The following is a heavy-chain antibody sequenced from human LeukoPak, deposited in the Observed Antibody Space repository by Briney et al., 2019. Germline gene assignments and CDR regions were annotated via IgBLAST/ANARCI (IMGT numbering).Heavy chain of an antibody. Sequence: GGSLRLSCAASGFTFSTYWMTWVRQAPGKGLEWVAHINQDGSEKYCVDSVKGRFTISRDNAKNSLYLQMNSLRVEDTAVYYCARDRAVAGLCDYWGQGTLVTVSS. D-gene: IGHD6-19*01. CDR1: GFTFSTYW. V-gene: IGHV3-7*01. J-gene: IGHJ4*02. CDR2: INQDGSEK. CDR3: ARDRAVAGLCDY.